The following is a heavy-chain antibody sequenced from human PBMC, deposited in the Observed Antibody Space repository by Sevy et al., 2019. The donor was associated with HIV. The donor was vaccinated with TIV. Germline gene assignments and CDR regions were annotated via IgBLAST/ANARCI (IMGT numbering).Heavy chain of an antibody. CDR3: ARADCGGDCYLVFDY. J-gene: IGHJ4*02. V-gene: IGHV3-30*02. Sequence: GGSLRLSCAASGFTFSTYGMHWVRQAPGKGLEWVAFIRFDGNSKYYADSVKGRFTISRDNSKNTLDLQLNSLTAEDTAVYDCARADCGGDCYLVFDYRGQGTLVTVSS. CDR2: IRFDGNSK. CDR1: GFTFSTYG. D-gene: IGHD2-21*01.